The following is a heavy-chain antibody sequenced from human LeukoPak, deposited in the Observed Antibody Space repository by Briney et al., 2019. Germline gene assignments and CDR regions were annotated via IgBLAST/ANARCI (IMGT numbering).Heavy chain of an antibody. CDR3: ASPSVGGYSSSGLWGYYYYGMDV. CDR2: IYYSGST. D-gene: IGHD6-6*01. Sequence: PSETLSLTCTVSGGSISSYYWGWIRQPPGEGLEWIGSIYYSGSTYYNPSLKSRVTISADTSKNQFSLKLSSVTAADTAVYHCASPSVGGYSSSGLWGYYYYGMDVWGQGTTVTVSS. J-gene: IGHJ6*02. V-gene: IGHV4-39*01. CDR1: GGSISSYY.